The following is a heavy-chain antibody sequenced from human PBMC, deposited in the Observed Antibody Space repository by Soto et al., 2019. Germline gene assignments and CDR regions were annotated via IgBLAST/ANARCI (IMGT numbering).Heavy chain of an antibody. V-gene: IGHV3-49*03. J-gene: IGHJ3*02. CDR2: IRSKAYGGTT. CDR1: GFTFGDYA. CDR3: TDLGVVVGRGAFDI. D-gene: IGHD2-15*01. Sequence: GGSLRLSCTASGFTFGDYAMSWFRQAPGKGLEWVGFIRSKAYGGTTEYAASVKGRFTISRDDSKSIAYLQMNSLKTEDTAVYYCTDLGVVVGRGAFDIWGQGTMVTVSS.